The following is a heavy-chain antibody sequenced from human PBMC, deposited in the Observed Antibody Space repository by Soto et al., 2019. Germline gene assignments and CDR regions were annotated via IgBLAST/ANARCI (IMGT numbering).Heavy chain of an antibody. CDR1: GLRLSDGW. J-gene: IGHJ4*02. CDR3: TRRPESGYAGVGPRAY. Sequence: EVRLVESGGGSVKPEGSLRLSCAASGLRLSDGWMNWVRQTPGKGLEWVGRIKSKGDGGAVDYAAPGNGRFTISRGDSENILYLQMNNVKAADTGIYYCTRRPESGYAGVGPRAYGGQGALVTVSS. V-gene: IGHV3-15*07. CDR2: IKSKGDGGAV. D-gene: IGHD2-8*01.